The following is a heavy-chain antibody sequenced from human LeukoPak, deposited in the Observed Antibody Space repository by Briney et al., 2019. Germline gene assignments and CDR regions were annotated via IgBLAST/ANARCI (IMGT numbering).Heavy chain of an antibody. CDR2: IYYSGST. J-gene: IGHJ4*02. CDR3: ARVRGYGYSIDY. Sequence: TSETLSLTCTVSGGSISSYYWSWIRQPPGKGLEWIGYIYYSGSTNYNPSLKSRVTISVDTSKNQFSLKLSSVTAADTAVYYCARVRGYGYSIDYWGQGTLVTVSS. D-gene: IGHD5-18*01. CDR1: GGSISSYY. V-gene: IGHV4-59*01.